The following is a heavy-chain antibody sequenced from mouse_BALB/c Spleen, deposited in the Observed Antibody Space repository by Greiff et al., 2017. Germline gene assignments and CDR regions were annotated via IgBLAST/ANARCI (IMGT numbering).Heavy chain of an antibody. V-gene: IGHV1-80*01. CDR3: ARGRYDEGFAY. D-gene: IGHD2-14*01. Sequence: VQLQESGAELVRPGSSVKISCKASGYAFSSYWMNWVKQRPGQGLEWIGQIYPGDGDTNYNGKFKGKATLTADKSSSTAYMQLSSLTSEDSAVYFCARGRYDEGFAYWGQGTLVTVSA. CDR1: GYAFSSYW. J-gene: IGHJ3*01. CDR2: IYPGDGDT.